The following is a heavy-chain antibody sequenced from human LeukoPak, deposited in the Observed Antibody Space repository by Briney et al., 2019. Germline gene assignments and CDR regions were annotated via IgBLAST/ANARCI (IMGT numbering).Heavy chain of an antibody. CDR2: FYSSGNS. V-gene: IGHV4-4*07. Sequence: SETLSLTSIVSGGSMSSYFWSWIRQPAGKGLEWIGRFYSSGNSNYNPSLKSRVTMSADTSKNQFSMELTPVTAADTAVYYCARERHIASDAFDIWGQGTLVTVSS. J-gene: IGHJ3*02. CDR1: GGSMSSYF. CDR3: ARERHIASDAFDI. D-gene: IGHD2-21*01.